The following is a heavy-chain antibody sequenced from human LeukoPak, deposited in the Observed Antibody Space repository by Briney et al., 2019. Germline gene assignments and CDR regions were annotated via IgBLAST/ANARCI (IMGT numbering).Heavy chain of an antibody. V-gene: IGHV3-30-3*01. Sequence: GGSLRLSCAASGFTFNSYAMHWVRQAPGKGLEWVAVISYDGSNKYYADSVKGRFTISRDNSKNTLYLQMNSLRAEDTAVYYCARVPRDYGTLYWGQGTLVTVSS. CDR1: GFTFNSYA. J-gene: IGHJ4*02. D-gene: IGHD4/OR15-4a*01. CDR2: ISYDGSNK. CDR3: ARVPRDYGTLY.